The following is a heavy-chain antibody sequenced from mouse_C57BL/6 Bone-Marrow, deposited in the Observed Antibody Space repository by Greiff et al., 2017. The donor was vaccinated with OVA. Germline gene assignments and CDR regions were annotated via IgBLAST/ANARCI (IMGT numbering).Heavy chain of an antibody. Sequence: EVQLQQSGPVLVKPGPSVKISCKASGFTFTAYYMHWVTQSHGKSLEWLGLVYPYNGGTSYNQKFKGKATLTVDTSSSTAYMELNSLTSEDSAVYYCAREGTTVVAHYFDYWGKGTTLTVSS. J-gene: IGHJ2*01. V-gene: IGHV1-36*01. CDR1: GFTFTAYY. CDR3: AREGTTVVAHYFDY. D-gene: IGHD1-1*01. CDR2: VYPYNGGT.